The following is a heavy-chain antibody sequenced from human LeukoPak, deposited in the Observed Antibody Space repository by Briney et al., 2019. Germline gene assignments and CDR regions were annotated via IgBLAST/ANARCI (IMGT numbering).Heavy chain of an antibody. CDR3: ARVNGGSGWYRWFDP. D-gene: IGHD6-19*01. V-gene: IGHV3-53*01. J-gene: IGHJ5*02. CDR1: EFIVSINY. CDR2: IYSRGDT. Sequence: GGSLRLSCAASEFIVSINYMTWVRQAPGKGLEWVSLIYSRGDTKYADSVKGRFTISRDNSKNTLYLQMNSLRAEDTAVYYCARVNGGSGWYRWFDPWGQGTLVTVSS.